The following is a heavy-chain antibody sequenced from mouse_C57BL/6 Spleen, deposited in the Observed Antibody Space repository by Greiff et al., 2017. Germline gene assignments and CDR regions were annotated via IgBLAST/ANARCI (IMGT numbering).Heavy chain of an antibody. J-gene: IGHJ1*03. CDR3: AREGGYRERWYFDV. CDR2: IYPGDGDT. V-gene: IGHV1-80*01. CDR1: GYAFSSYW. D-gene: IGHD2-2*01. Sequence: QVQLQQSGAELVKPGASVKISCKASGYAFSSYWMNWVKQRPGQGLEWIGQIYPGDGDTNYNGKFKGKAALTADKSSSTAYMQLSSLTSEDSAVYFCAREGGYRERWYFDVWGTGTTVTVSS.